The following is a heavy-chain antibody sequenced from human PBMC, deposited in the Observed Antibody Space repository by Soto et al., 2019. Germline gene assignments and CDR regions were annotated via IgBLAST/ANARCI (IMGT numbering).Heavy chain of an antibody. CDR1: GGTFSSYA. Sequence: SVKVSCKASGGTFSSYAISWVRQAPGQGLEWMGGIIPIFGTANYAQKFQGRVTITADKSTSTAYMELSSLRSEDTAVYYCARDPGIAVDGRTPHQKTFDYWGQGTLVTVSS. V-gene: IGHV1-69*06. D-gene: IGHD6-19*01. CDR2: IIPIFGTA. J-gene: IGHJ4*02. CDR3: ARDPGIAVDGRTPHQKTFDY.